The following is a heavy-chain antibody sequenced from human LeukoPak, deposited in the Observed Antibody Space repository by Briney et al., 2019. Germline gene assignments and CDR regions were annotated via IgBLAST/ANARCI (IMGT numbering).Heavy chain of an antibody. Sequence: PGGSLRLSCAASGFTFSSYGMYWVRQAPGKGLEWLAVISYDGSNKYYADSVKGRFTISRDNSKNTLYLQMNSLRAEDTAVYYCAKGNIVATIEGMLDYWGQGTLVTVSS. D-gene: IGHD5-12*01. V-gene: IGHV3-30*18. J-gene: IGHJ4*02. CDR1: GFTFSSYG. CDR2: ISYDGSNK. CDR3: AKGNIVATIEGMLDY.